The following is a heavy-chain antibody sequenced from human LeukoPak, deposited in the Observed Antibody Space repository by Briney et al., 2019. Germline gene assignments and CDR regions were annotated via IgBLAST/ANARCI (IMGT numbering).Heavy chain of an antibody. V-gene: IGHV3-48*02. CDR1: GFTFSTYG. CDR2: IRSGGTI. Sequence: PGGSLRLSCAASGFTFSTYGMNWVRQAPGKGLEWLSYIRSGGTINYADSVKGRFIISRDNAKNSLYLQMNSLRDEDTAVYYCARDEAYGFDSWGQGTMVTVSS. CDR3: ARDEAYGFDS. J-gene: IGHJ3*02.